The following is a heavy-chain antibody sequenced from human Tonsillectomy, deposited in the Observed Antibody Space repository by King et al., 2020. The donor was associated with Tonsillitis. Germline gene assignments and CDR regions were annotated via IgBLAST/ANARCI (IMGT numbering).Heavy chain of an antibody. CDR2: IYYSGNT. D-gene: IGHD3-9*01. Sequence: VQLQESGPGLVKPSETLSFTCTVSGGSISSYYWSWIRQPPGKGLEWIGHIYYSGNTNYNPSLKRRVTISVDTSNNQFSLKLTSVTAADTAVYYCARGERDDIYMDVWGQGXTVTVSS. V-gene: IGHV4-59*01. CDR1: GGSISSYY. J-gene: IGHJ6*02. CDR3: ARGERDDIYMDV.